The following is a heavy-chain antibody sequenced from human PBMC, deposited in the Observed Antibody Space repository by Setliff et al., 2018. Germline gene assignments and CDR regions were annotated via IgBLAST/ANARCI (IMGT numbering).Heavy chain of an antibody. Sequence: SVKVSCKASGGTFSTYAISWVRQAPGQGLEWMGGIIPMVGIASYAQKFQGGITITADKSTNTAYMELNSLRSEDTAVYFCAKARLPGTFYFDLWGQGTQVTVS. CDR2: IIPMVGIA. CDR3: AKARLPGTFYFDL. J-gene: IGHJ4*02. D-gene: IGHD6-13*01. CDR1: GGTFSTYA. V-gene: IGHV1-69*10.